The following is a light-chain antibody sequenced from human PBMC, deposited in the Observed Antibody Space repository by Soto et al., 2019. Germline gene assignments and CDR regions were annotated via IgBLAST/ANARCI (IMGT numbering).Light chain of an antibody. Sequence: DIQMTQSPSSLSASVGDRVTITCRASQGISNVLTWFQQRPGRAPKSLISAASSLQSGVPSRFSGSASGTDFTLTINSLQPEVLATYYCQQYHTFPWTFGQGTKVEIK. CDR2: AAS. CDR3: QQYHTFPWT. J-gene: IGKJ1*01. V-gene: IGKV1-16*01. CDR1: QGISNV.